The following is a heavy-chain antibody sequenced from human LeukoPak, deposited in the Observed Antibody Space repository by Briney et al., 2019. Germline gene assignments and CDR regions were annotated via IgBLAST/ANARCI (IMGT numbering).Heavy chain of an antibody. Sequence: SETLSLTCTVSGGSISSYYWSWVRQPPGKGLEWIAYMYYGGSTNYNPSLKSRVTISVDTSKNQFSLKLSSMTAADTAVYYCARSWSSSLPFGYWGQGTLVTVSS. CDR2: MYYGGST. J-gene: IGHJ4*02. V-gene: IGHV4-59*08. CDR3: ARSWSSSLPFGY. D-gene: IGHD6-13*01. CDR1: GGSISSYY.